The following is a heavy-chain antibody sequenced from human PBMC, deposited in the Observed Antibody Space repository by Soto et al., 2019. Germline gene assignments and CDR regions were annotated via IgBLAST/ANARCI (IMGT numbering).Heavy chain of an antibody. Sequence: SETLSLTCAVYGGSFSGYYWSWIRQPPGKGLEWIGEINHSGSTNYNPSLKSRVTISVDTSKNQFSLKLSSVTAADTAVYYCVPYCSGGSCYLDYFDYWGQGTLVTVSS. CDR1: GGSFSGYY. CDR3: VPYCSGGSCYLDYFDY. V-gene: IGHV4-34*01. J-gene: IGHJ4*02. CDR2: INHSGST. D-gene: IGHD2-15*01.